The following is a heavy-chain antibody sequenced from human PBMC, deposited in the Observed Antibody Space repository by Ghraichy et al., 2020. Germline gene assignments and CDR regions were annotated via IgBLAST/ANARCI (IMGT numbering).Heavy chain of an antibody. Sequence: GGSLRLSCAASGFTFSSCGMHWVRQTPGEGLEWVAFIRYDGSNEYHADSVKGRFTISRDNSKNTLYLQMNSLRAEDTAVYYCAKSRTTNWDFDYWGQGTLVTVSS. CDR2: IRYDGSNE. J-gene: IGHJ4*02. CDR1: GFTFSSCG. CDR3: AKSRTTNWDFDY. V-gene: IGHV3-30*02. D-gene: IGHD1-1*01.